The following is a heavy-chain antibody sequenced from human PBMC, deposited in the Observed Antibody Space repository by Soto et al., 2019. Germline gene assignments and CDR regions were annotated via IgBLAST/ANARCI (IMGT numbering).Heavy chain of an antibody. J-gene: IGHJ4*02. D-gene: IGHD2-2*01. CDR1: GFTFSSYA. Sequence: EVQLLESGGGLIQPGGSLRLSCAASGFTFSSYAMSWDRQAPGKGLEWVSAISGSGGSTYYADSVKGRFTISRDNSKNTLYLQMNSLRAEDTAVYYCAKGRGYCMSTSCYVGSDYWGQGTLVTVSS. CDR2: ISGSGGST. V-gene: IGHV3-23*01. CDR3: AKGRGYCMSTSCYVGSDY.